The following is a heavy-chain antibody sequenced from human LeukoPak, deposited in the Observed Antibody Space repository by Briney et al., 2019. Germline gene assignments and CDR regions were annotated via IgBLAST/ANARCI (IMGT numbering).Heavy chain of an antibody. Sequence: GGSLRLSCVASGFTFSSYWMSWVRQAPGKGLECVANIKQDGSEKYYVDSVKGRFTISRDNAKNSLYLQMNSLRAEDTAVYYCARDPGYYYYYYMDVWGKGTTVTVSS. CDR3: ARDPGYYYYYYMDV. J-gene: IGHJ6*03. CDR1: GFTFSSYW. CDR2: IKQDGSEK. V-gene: IGHV3-7*01.